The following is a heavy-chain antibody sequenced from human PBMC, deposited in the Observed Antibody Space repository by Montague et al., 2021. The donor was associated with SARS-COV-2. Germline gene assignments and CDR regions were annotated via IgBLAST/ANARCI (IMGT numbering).Heavy chain of an antibody. Sequence: SETLSPTCAVYGGSFSGYYRSWIRQPPGKGLEWIAEINHSGSTNYNPSLKSRVTISVDTSKNQCPLKLSSVTAADTAVYYCAWELGRGYSGYEGEYWGQGTLVTVSS. J-gene: IGHJ4*02. CDR2: INHSGST. V-gene: IGHV4-34*01. CDR1: GGSFSGYY. CDR3: AWELGRGYSGYEGEY. D-gene: IGHD5-12*01.